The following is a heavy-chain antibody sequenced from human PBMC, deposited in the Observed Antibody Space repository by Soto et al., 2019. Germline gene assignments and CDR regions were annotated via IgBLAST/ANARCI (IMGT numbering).Heavy chain of an antibody. CDR2: IDPRSGAS. CDR3: AGDNYGPLAY. V-gene: IGHV1-2*02. J-gene: IGHJ4*02. D-gene: IGHD3-10*01. Sequence: WVRQAPGLGLEWMGWIDPRSGASRKTQRFQGRFTMTRDTSTNTVYMELSSLRSDDTAVYFCAGDNYGPLAYWRQGTLVTVSS.